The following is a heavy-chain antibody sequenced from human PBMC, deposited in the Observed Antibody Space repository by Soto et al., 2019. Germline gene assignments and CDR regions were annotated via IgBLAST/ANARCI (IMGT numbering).Heavy chain of an antibody. J-gene: IGHJ4*02. CDR2: TYYSGST. CDR3: ATEAYYCDSSGQTILYYFDY. CDR1: GGSISSGGYY. Sequence: PSETLSLTCTVSGGSISSGGYYWSWIRQHPGKGLEWIGYTYYSGSTYYNPSPKSRVTISVDRSKNQLPLRLSSVTAADTAVYCCATEAYYCDSSGQTILYYFDYWGQGTLVTVSS. D-gene: IGHD3-22*01. V-gene: IGHV4-31*03.